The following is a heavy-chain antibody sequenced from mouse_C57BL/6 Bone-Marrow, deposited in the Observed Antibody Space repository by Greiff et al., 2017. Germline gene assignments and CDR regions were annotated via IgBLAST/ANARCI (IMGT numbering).Heavy chain of an antibody. J-gene: IGHJ2*01. D-gene: IGHD2-3*01. CDR3: SRGWFYFDY. V-gene: IGHV1-53*01. CDR2: INPSNGGT. CDR1: GYTFTSYW. Sequence: QVQLQQPGTELVKPGASVKLSCKASGYTFTSYWMHWVKQRPGPGLEWIGNINPSNGGTTYNEKFKSKATLTVDKSSSTAYMQLSSLTSEDSAVDYCSRGWFYFDYWGQGTTLTVSS.